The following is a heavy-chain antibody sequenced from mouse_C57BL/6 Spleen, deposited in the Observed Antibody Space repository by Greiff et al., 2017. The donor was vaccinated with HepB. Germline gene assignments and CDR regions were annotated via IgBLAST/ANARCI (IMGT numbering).Heavy chain of an antibody. CDR2: IYPGNSDT. CDR1: GYTFTSYW. V-gene: IGHV1-5*01. CDR3: TKGYYYGSSPLDY. J-gene: IGHJ2*01. Sequence: VQLQQSGTVLARPGASVKMSCKTSGYTFTSYWMHWVKQRPGQGLEWIGAIYPGNSDTSYNQKFKGKAKLTAVTSASTAYMELSSLTNEDSAVYYCTKGYYYGSSPLDYWGQGTTLTVSS. D-gene: IGHD1-1*01.